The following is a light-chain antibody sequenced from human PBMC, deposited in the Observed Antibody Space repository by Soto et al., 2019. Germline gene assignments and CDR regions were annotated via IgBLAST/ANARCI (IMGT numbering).Light chain of an antibody. CDR2: DDN. CDR3: GSWDSSLSAYV. V-gene: IGLV1-51*01. J-gene: IGLJ1*01. CDR1: SSNIGGNS. Sequence: QSALTQPPSGSAAPGQKVTISCSGSSSNIGGNSVSWYQQLPGTAPKLLIYDDNKRPSGIPDRFSGSKSGTSATLGITGFQTGDEADYYCGSWDSSLSAYVFGTGTKVTVL.